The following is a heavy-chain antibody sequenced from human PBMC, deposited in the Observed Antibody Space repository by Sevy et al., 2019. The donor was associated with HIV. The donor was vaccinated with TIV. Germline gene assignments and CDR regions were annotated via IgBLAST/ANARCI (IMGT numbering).Heavy chain of an antibody. CDR3: ARCHSYYYDSSGYYYLSI. V-gene: IGHV1-69*13. J-gene: IGHJ3*02. CDR2: IIPIFGTA. D-gene: IGHD3-22*01. Sequence: ASVKVSCKASGGTFSSYAISWVRQAPGQGLEWMGGIIPIFGTANYAQKFQGRVTITADESTSTAYMELSSLRSEDTAVYYCARCHSYYYDSSGYYYLSIWGQGTMVTVSS. CDR1: GGTFSSYA.